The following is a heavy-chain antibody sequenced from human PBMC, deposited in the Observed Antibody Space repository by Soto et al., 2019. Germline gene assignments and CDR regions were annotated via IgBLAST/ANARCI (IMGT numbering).Heavy chain of an antibody. Sequence: QVQLVQSGAEVKKPGSSVKVSCKASGGTFSSYTISWVRQAPGQGLEWMGRIIPILGIANYAQKLQGRVTITADKSTSTAYMKLSSLRSEDTAVYYCAREEYYYGSGAFFDYWGQGTLVTVSS. CDR2: IIPILGIA. J-gene: IGHJ4*02. CDR1: GGTFSSYT. V-gene: IGHV1-69*08. CDR3: AREEYYYGSGAFFDY. D-gene: IGHD3-10*01.